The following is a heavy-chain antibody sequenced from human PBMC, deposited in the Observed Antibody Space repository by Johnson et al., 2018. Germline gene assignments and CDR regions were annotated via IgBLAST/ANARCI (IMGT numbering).Heavy chain of an antibody. J-gene: IGHJ1*01. CDR2: IGTAGDT. CDR1: GFTFSSYD. Sequence: VQLVQSGGGLVQPGGSLRLSCAASGFTFSSYDMHWVRQATGKGLEWVSAIGTAGDTYYPGSVKGRFTISRENAKNSLYLQMNSLIAGDTAVYYCARGEGLGALQHLGQGTLVTVSS. CDR3: ARGEGLGALQH. V-gene: IGHV3-13*01. D-gene: IGHD1-26*01.